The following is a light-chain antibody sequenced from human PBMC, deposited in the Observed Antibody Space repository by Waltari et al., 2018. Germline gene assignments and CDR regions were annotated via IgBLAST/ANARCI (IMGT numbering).Light chain of an antibody. CDR1: QSVSSY. V-gene: IGKV3-11*01. CDR3: QQRSNWPRT. J-gene: IGKJ1*01. Sequence: EIVLTQSPATLSLSPGERATPSCRASQSVSSYLAWYQQKPGQAPRLLIYAASTRATGIPARFSGSGSGTDFTLTISSLEPEDFAVYYCQQRSNWPRTFGQGTKVEIK. CDR2: AAS.